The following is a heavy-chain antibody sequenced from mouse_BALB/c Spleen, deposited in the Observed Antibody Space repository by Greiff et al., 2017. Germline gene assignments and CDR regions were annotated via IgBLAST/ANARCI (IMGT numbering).Heavy chain of an antibody. CDR1: GYSITSGYS. Sequence: DVQLQESGPDLVKPSQSLSLTCTVTGYSITSGYSWHWIRQFPGNKLEWMGYIHYSGSTNYNPSLKSRISITRDTSKNQFFLQLNSVTTEDTATYYCARRGGLYDYDVWFAYWGQGTLVTVSA. CDR3: ARRGGLYDYDVWFAY. V-gene: IGHV3-1*02. CDR2: IHYSGST. J-gene: IGHJ3*01. D-gene: IGHD2-4*01.